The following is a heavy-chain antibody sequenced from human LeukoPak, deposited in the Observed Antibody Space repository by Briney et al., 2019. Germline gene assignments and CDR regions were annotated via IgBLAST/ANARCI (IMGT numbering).Heavy chain of an antibody. D-gene: IGHD3-22*01. Sequence: SETLSLTCTVSGGSISNYYWSWIRQPPGKGREGIGYIYYSGSTNYNPSLKRRATISVDTTQNQFSLKLSSVTAADTAVYYCARPTDYYDSSGYPKHDAFDVWGQGTMVTVSS. CDR1: GGSISNYY. V-gene: IGHV4-59*01. J-gene: IGHJ3*01. CDR3: ARPTDYYDSSGYPKHDAFDV. CDR2: IYYSGST.